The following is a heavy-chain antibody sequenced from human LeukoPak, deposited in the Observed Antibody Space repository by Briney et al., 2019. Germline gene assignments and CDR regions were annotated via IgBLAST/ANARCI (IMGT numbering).Heavy chain of an antibody. CDR1: GFTFSSYS. D-gene: IGHD1-26*01. V-gene: IGHV3-48*01. CDR2: ISSSSSTI. Sequence: GGSLRLSCAASGFTFSSYSMNWVRQAPGKGLEWVSYISSSSSTIYYADSVKGRFTISRDNAKNSLYLQMNSLRAEDTAVYYCARGGGSYHFTWGQGTLVTVSS. CDR3: ARGGGSYHFT. J-gene: IGHJ5*02.